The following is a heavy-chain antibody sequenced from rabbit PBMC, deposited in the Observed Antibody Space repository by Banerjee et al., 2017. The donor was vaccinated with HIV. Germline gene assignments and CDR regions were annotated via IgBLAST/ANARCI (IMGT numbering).Heavy chain of an antibody. J-gene: IGHJ6*01. Sequence: HLKESGGGLVQPGGSLKLSCTASGFTLSSYYMNWVRQAPGKGLEWIGYIDPVFGITYYANWVNGRFSISRENAQNTVFLQMTSLTVADTATYFCARRQIVVGYGYALWGPGTLVTVS. CDR2: IDPVFGIT. CDR1: GFTLSSYY. D-gene: IGHD6-1*01. V-gene: IGHV1S7*01. CDR3: ARRQIVVGYGYAL.